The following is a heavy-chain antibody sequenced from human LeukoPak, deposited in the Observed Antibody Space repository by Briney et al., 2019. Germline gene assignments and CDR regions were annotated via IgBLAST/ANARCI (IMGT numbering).Heavy chain of an antibody. V-gene: IGHV4-4*07. Sequence: SETLSLTYTVSGGSISGYYWSWVRQPAGKGLEGIGRIYTRGRTNYNPSLTRGVTMSVDTSKNQFSLKLSSVTAADTAVYYCARLITGTTTAFDIWGQGTMVTVSS. D-gene: IGHD1-7*01. CDR3: ARLITGTTTAFDI. CDR2: IYTRGRT. J-gene: IGHJ3*02. CDR1: GGSISGYY.